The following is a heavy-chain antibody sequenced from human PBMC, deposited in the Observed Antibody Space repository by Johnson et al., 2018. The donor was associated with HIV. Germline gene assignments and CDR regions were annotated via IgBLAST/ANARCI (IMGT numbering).Heavy chain of an antibody. Sequence: QMLLVESGGGLVQPGGSLRLSCAASGFTFSSYGMHWVRQAPGKGLEWVAFIRYDGSNKYYADSVKGRFTISRDNSKNTLFLQMNRLRAEDTAMYFCVRRFYDSSAFDVWGQGTLVTVSS. CDR1: GFTFSSYG. V-gene: IGHV3-30*02. J-gene: IGHJ3*01. CDR2: IRYDGSNK. CDR3: VRRFYDSSAFDV. D-gene: IGHD3-22*01.